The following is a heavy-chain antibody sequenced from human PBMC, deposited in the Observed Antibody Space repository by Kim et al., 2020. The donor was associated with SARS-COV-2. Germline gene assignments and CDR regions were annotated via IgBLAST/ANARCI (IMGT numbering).Heavy chain of an antibody. V-gene: IGHV4-31*02. CDR3: ARVNGYLGGRFDY. J-gene: IGHJ4*02. Sequence: YNPSLKSRVTISVDTSKDQFSLKLSSVTAAETAVYYCARVNGYLGGRFDYWGQGTLVTVSS. D-gene: IGHD3-22*01.